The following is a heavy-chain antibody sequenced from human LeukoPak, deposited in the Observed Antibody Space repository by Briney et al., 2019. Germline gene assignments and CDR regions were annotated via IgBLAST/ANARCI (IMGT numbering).Heavy chain of an antibody. CDR1: GYTFGDYG. CDR2: LNRNGDIT. D-gene: IGHD1-26*01. Sequence: SGGSLRLSCAASGYTFGDYGMSWVRHVPGKGLEWVSGLNRNGDITGYADFVQGRFTISRDNAKNSLYLQMNSLRVEDTALYYCARKGLGGELGGFDSWGQGTLVTVSS. CDR3: ARKGLGGELGGFDS. J-gene: IGHJ4*02. V-gene: IGHV3-20*04.